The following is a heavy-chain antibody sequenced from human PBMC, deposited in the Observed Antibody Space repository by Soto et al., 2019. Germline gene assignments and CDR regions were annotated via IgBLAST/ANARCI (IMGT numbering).Heavy chain of an antibody. D-gene: IGHD3-3*02. Sequence: GGSLRLSCAASGFSFINFAVNRVRQAPGKGLEWVSTISGSGGTTYYADSVKGRFTISRDNSKDTLYLQMYSLRAEDTAVYHCVRAGTTFLLRKNWLDSWGQGALVTVSS. CDR2: ISGSGGTT. J-gene: IGHJ5*01. V-gene: IGHV3-23*01. CDR1: GFSFINFA. CDR3: VRAGTTFLLRKNWLDS.